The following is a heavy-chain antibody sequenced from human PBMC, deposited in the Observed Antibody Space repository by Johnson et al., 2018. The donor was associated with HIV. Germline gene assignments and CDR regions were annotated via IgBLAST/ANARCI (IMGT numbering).Heavy chain of an antibody. J-gene: IGHJ3*02. CDR2: INSDGGTT. V-gene: IGHV3-64*04. Sequence: QVRLVESGGGLVQPGGSLRLSCTASGFTLSLFSMHWVRQAPGKGLEYVSGINSDGGTTEYANSVKGRFTISRDNAKNSLYLQMNSLRAEDTAVYYCASGLAAAARGAFDIWGQGTMVTVSS. CDR3: ASGLAAAARGAFDI. CDR1: GFTLSLFS. D-gene: IGHD6-13*01.